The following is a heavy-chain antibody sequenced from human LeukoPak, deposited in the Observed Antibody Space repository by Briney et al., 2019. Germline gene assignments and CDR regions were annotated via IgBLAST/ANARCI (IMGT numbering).Heavy chain of an antibody. Sequence: GESLKISGKGSGYNFTIYWIGWVRQMPGKGLEWMGVIYPGDSDTRYSPSFQGQVTISVDKSNSTAYLQWSSLKASDTAMYYCARRDYTSGRTYFHHWGQGTLVTVSS. D-gene: IGHD6-19*01. CDR1: GYNFTIYW. J-gene: IGHJ1*01. CDR2: IYPGDSDT. V-gene: IGHV5-51*01. CDR3: ARRDYTSGRTYFHH.